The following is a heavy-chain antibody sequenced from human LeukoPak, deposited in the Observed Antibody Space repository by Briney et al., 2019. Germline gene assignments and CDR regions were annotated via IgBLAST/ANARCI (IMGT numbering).Heavy chain of an antibody. CDR3: AKDSFYYYDSSGSYNWFDP. CDR2: ISGSGGST. D-gene: IGHD3-22*01. Sequence: PGGSLRLSCAASGFTFSSYAMSWVRQAPGKGLEWVSAISGSGGSTYYADSVKGRFTISRDNSKNTLYLQMNSLRAEDTAVYYCAKDSFYYYDSSGSYNWFDPCGQGTLVTVSS. J-gene: IGHJ5*02. V-gene: IGHV3-23*01. CDR1: GFTFSSYA.